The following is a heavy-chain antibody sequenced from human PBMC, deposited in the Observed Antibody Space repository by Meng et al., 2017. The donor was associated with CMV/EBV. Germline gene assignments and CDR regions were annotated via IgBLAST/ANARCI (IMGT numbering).Heavy chain of an antibody. J-gene: IGHJ3*02. CDR3: ARLLSEYYYDSSGYSRTQGDAFDI. Sequence: SGPTLVKPPQTLTLTCTFSGFPPSTSGVGVGWIRQPPGKALEWLALIYWNDDKRYSPSLKSRLTITKDTSTNQVVLTMTNMDPVDTATYYCARLLSEYYYDSSGYSRTQGDAFDIWGQGTMVTVSS. CDR2: IYWNDDK. D-gene: IGHD3-22*01. V-gene: IGHV2-5*01. CDR1: GFPPSTSGVG.